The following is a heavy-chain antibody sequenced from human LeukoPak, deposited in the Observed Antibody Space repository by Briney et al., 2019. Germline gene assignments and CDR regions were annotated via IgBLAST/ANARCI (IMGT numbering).Heavy chain of an antibody. Sequence: VSVKVSCKASGYTFTSYYMHWVRQAPGEGLEWMGIINPTGGSTSYAQKFQGGVTMTRDTSTSTVYMELSSLRSEDTAVYYCARDHYHKIHSVMVTAPDYWGQGTLVIVSS. CDR3: ARDHYHKIHSVMVTAPDY. J-gene: IGHJ4*02. V-gene: IGHV1-46*01. CDR2: INPTGGST. D-gene: IGHD2-21*02. CDR1: GYTFTSYY.